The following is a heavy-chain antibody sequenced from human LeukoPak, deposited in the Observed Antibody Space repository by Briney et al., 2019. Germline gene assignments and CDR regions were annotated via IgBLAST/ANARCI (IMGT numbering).Heavy chain of an antibody. V-gene: IGHV3-23*01. J-gene: IGHJ4*02. Sequence: GGSLRLSCAASGFTFSSYAMSWVRQAPGKGLEWVSAISGSGGSTYYADSVKGRFTISRDNSKNTLYLQMNSLRAEDTAVYYCAKFRAAYCGGDCSEYWGQGTLVTVSS. D-gene: IGHD2-21*02. CDR2: ISGSGGST. CDR3: AKFRAAYCGGDCSEY. CDR1: GFTFSSYA.